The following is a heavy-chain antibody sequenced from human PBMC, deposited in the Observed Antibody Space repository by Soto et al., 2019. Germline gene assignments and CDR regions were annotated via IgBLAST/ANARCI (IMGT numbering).Heavy chain of an antibody. V-gene: IGHV5-51*01. CDR3: ARPTYCSGGSCYSSYFDD. D-gene: IGHD2-15*01. J-gene: IGHJ4*02. Sequence: GESLKISCKGSGYSFTSYWIGWVRQMPGKGLEWMGIIYPGDSDTRYSPSFQGQVTISADKSISTAYLQWSSLKASDTAMYYCARPTYCSGGSCYSSYFDDWGQGTLVTVSS. CDR1: GYSFTSYW. CDR2: IYPGDSDT.